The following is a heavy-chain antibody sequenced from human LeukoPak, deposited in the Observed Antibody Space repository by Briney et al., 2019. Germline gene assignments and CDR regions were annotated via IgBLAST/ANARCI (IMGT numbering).Heavy chain of an antibody. J-gene: IGHJ5*02. D-gene: IGHD1-1*01. CDR1: GGSISSYY. V-gene: IGHV4-59*01. CDR2: IYYSGST. Sequence: SETLPLTCTVSGGSISSYYWNWIRQPPGKGLEWIGYIYYSGSTNYNPSLKSRVTISVDTSKNQFSLKLSSVTAADTAVYYCARVGRRNWFDPWGQGTLVTVSS. CDR3: ARVGRRNWFDP.